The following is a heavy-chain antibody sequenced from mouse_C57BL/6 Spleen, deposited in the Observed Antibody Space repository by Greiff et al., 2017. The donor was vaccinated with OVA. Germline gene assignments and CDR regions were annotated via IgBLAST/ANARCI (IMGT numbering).Heavy chain of an antibody. D-gene: IGHD1-1*01. J-gene: IGHJ3*01. CDR3: ARDTLYYGSLFAY. Sequence: EVNLVESGGGLVKPGGSLKLSCAASGFTFSSYAMSWVRQTPEKRLAWVATISDGGSYTYYPDNVKGRFTISRDNAKNNLYLQMGHLKSEDTAMYYWARDTLYYGSLFAYWGQGTLVTVSA. CDR1: GFTFSSYA. V-gene: IGHV5-4*01. CDR2: ISDGGSYT.